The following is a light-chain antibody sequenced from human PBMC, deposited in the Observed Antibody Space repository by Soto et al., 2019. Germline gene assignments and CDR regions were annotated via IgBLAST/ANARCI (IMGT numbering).Light chain of an antibody. J-gene: IGLJ1*01. V-gene: IGLV2-14*01. Sequence: QSALTQPASVSGSPGQSITISCTGTSSDVGGYNYVSWYQQHPGKAPKLMIYDVSNRPSGVSNRFSGSTSGTTASLTISGLQAEDESDYYCSSYTSSSTLGVFGTGTKLTVL. CDR2: DVS. CDR1: SSDVGGYNY. CDR3: SSYTSSSTLGV.